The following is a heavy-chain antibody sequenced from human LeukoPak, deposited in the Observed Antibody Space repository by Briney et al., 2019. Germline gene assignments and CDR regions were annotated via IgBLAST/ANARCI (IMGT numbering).Heavy chain of an antibody. V-gene: IGHV1-2*02. J-gene: IGHJ3*02. CDR1: GYTFTDYY. CDR3: AKPTYYDSGGFAFEI. D-gene: IGHD3-22*01. CDR2: INPNSGGS. Sequence: GASVKVSCKASGYTFTDYYMHWVRQAPGQGLEWMGWINPNSGGSKYAQRFQGRVTMTRDTSISTAYMELSRLTSDDTAVYFCAKPTYYDSGGFAFEIWGQGTMVTVSS.